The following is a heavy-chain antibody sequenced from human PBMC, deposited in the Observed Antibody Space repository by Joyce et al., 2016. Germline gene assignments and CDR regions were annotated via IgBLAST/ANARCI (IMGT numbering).Heavy chain of an antibody. CDR1: GYTFSTYG. Sequence: KVSCKASGYTFSTYGINWMRQAPGQGLEWMGWISSYNGNTNYAQSLQGRVTMTTDTSTSTAYMELRSLRSADTAVYYCARVAVPALYYYYAVDVWGQGTTVTVSS. CDR2: ISSYNGNT. CDR3: ARVAVPALYYYYAVDV. J-gene: IGHJ6*02. D-gene: IGHD2-2*01. V-gene: IGHV1-18*01.